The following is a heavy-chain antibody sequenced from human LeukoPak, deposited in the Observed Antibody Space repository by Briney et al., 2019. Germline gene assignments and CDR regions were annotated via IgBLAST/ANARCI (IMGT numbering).Heavy chain of an antibody. CDR3: ASSSSGYYYFDY. Sequence: SVKVPCKASGYTFTYRYLHWVRQAPGQALEWMGWITPFNGNTNYAQKFQDRVTITRDRSMSTAYMELSSLRSEDTAMYYCASSSSGYYYFDYWGQGTLVTVSS. CDR1: GYTFTYRY. CDR2: ITPFNGNT. J-gene: IGHJ4*02. D-gene: IGHD6-19*01. V-gene: IGHV1-45*02.